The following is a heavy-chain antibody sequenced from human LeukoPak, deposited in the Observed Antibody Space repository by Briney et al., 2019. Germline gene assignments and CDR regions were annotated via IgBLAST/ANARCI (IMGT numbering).Heavy chain of an antibody. CDR1: GFTFSSYA. V-gene: IGHV3-23*01. CDR2: ISGSGDNT. D-gene: IGHD3-16*01. CDR3: AIRRGNHFDH. J-gene: IGHJ4*02. Sequence: PGGSLRLSCAASGFTFSSYAMSWVRQAPGKGLEWVSVISGSGDNTYYADSVKGRFTISRDNSKNTLYLQMSSLRAEDTAVYYCAIRRGNHFDHWGQGTLVTVSS.